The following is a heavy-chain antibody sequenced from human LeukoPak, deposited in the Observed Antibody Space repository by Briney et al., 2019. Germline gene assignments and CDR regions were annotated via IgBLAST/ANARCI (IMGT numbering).Heavy chain of an antibody. CDR1: GASISSSSYY. CDR3: ARLRDDNSGWHYFDY. J-gene: IGHJ4*02. Sequence: PSETLSLTCTVSGASISSSSYYWGWIRQPPGKGLEWIGTMYYSGNTYYNPSLTSRVTISLDTSKNQFSLKLSSVTAADTAVYYCARLRDDNSGWHYFDYWGQGTLDTVSS. V-gene: IGHV4-39*01. CDR2: MYYSGNT. D-gene: IGHD6-19*01.